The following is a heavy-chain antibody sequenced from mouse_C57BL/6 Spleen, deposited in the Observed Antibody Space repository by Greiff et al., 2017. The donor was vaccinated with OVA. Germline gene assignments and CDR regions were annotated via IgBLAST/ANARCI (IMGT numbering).Heavy chain of an antibody. CDR3: ARRPYGSSYWFAY. J-gene: IGHJ3*01. CDR2: IDPSDSYT. V-gene: IGHV1-69*01. Sequence: VQLQQSGAELVMPGASVKLSCKASGYTFTSYWMHWVKQRPGQGLEWIGEIDPSDSYTNYNQKFKGKSTLTVDKSSSTAYMQLSSLTSEDSAVYYCARRPYGSSYWFAYWGQGTLVTVSA. CDR1: GYTFTSYW. D-gene: IGHD1-1*01.